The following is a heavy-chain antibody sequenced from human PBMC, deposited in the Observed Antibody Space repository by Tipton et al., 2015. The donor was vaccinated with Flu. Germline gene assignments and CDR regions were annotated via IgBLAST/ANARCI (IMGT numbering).Heavy chain of an antibody. CDR3: ASSGFGKGDF. CDR2: THASGST. J-gene: IGHJ4*02. D-gene: IGHD3-10*01. CDR1: GVSISNLNSF. Sequence: TLSLTCTVSGVSISNLNSFWGWVRQSPVTGLEWIGRTHASGSTNYNPSLKSRVTMSIDTSKNQFSLRLSPVTAADTAVYYCASSGFGKGDFWGQGTLVTVSS. V-gene: IGHV4-39*07.